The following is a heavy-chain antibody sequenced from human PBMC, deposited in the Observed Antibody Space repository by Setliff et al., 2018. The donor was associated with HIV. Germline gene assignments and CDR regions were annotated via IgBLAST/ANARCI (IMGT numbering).Heavy chain of an antibody. J-gene: IGHJ3*02. CDR3: ARIPTGGAFDI. Sequence: ASVKVSCKASTYTFSSYVINWVRQAPGHGLEWMGRISVYNGNTIYAQKLQGRVIMTTDTSTSTAYMELRSLGSDDAAMYYCARIPTGGAFDIWGQGTVVTVSS. V-gene: IGHV1-18*01. D-gene: IGHD7-27*01. CDR1: TYTFSSYV. CDR2: ISVYNGNT.